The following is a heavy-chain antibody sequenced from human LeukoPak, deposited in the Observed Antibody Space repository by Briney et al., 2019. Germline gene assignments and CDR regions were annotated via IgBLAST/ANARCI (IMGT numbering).Heavy chain of an antibody. J-gene: IGHJ4*01. Sequence: GGSQRLSCAASGFTFSDSDIHWVRQASGKGLEWVGRITTKRSNYATAYTASVKGRFTIARHDSENTAYLQMNSLKTEDTALYYCTTYRSGRYWGHGTLVTVSS. CDR1: GFTFSDSD. CDR2: ITTKRSNYAT. CDR3: TTYRSGRY. D-gene: IGHD6-19*01. V-gene: IGHV3-73*01.